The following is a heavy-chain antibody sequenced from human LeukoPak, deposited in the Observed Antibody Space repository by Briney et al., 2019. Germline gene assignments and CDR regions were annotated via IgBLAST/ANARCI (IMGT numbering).Heavy chain of an antibody. D-gene: IGHD6-19*01. CDR3: ARQNSVAGTLDY. CDR2: IYYSGST. Sequence: TSETLSLTCTVSGGTISSYYWSSIRQPPGKGLEWIGYIYYSGSTNYNPSLRSRVTISVDTSKNQFSLKLSSVTAADTAVYYCARQNSVAGTLDYWGQGTLVTVSS. J-gene: IGHJ4*02. CDR1: GGTISSYY. V-gene: IGHV4-59*08.